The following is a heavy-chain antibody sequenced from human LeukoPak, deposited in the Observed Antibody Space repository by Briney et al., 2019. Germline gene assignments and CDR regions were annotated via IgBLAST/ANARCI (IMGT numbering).Heavy chain of an antibody. Sequence: PSETLSLTCTVSGGSISSYYWSWIRQPPGKGLEWIGYIYYSGSTNYNPSLKSRVTISVDTSKNQFSLKLSSVTAADTAVYYCARLLWLSYFDYWGQGTLVTVSS. V-gene: IGHV4-59*08. CDR1: GGSISSYY. J-gene: IGHJ4*02. CDR3: ARLLWLSYFDY. CDR2: IYYSGST. D-gene: IGHD3-10*01.